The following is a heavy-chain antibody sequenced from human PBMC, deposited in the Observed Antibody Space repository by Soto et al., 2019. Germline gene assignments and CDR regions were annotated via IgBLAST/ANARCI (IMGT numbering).Heavy chain of an antibody. V-gene: IGHV1-18*01. CDR2: ISAYNGNT. CDR3: ARVGPYYDSSGYDIDY. J-gene: IGHJ4*02. CDR1: GYTFTSYG. Sequence: ASVKVSCKASGYTFTSYGISWVRQAPGQGLEWMGWISAYNGNTNYAQKLQGRVTMTTDTSTSTAYMELRSLRSDDTAVYYCARVGPYYDSSGYDIDYWGQGTLVTGSS. D-gene: IGHD3-22*01.